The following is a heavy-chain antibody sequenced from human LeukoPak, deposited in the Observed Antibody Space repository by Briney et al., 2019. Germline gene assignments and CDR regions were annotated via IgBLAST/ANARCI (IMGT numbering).Heavy chain of an antibody. CDR1: GFTFSSYE. CDR2: ISSSGSTI. J-gene: IGHJ4*02. Sequence: PGGSLRLSCAASGFTFSSYEMNWVRQAPGKGLEWVSYISSSGSTIYYADSVKGRFTISRDNAKNSLYLQMNSLRAEDTAVYYCARALRNPLRIAVAGTGLDYWGQGTLVTVSS. CDR3: ARALRNPLRIAVAGTGLDY. D-gene: IGHD6-19*01. V-gene: IGHV3-48*03.